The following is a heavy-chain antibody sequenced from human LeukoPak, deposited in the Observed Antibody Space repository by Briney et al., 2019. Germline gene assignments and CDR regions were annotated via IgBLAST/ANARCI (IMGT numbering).Heavy chain of an antibody. D-gene: IGHD6-13*01. J-gene: IGHJ3*02. CDR1: GFTVSSNY. CDR3: ARDHTPGIAAAGTQDAFDI. Sequence: GGSLRLSCAASGFTVSSNYMSWDRQAPGKGLEWVSVIYSGGSTYYADSVKGRFTISRDNSKNTLYLQMNSLRAEDTAVYYCARDHTPGIAAAGTQDAFDIWGQGTMVTVSS. V-gene: IGHV3-53*01. CDR2: IYSGGST.